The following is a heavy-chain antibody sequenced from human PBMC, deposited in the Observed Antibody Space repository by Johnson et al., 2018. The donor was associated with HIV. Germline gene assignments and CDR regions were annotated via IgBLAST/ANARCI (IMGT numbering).Heavy chain of an antibody. CDR3: AKGRSPRIQLRTWAFDI. D-gene: IGHD5-18*01. J-gene: IGHJ3*02. V-gene: IGHV3-20*04. Sequence: VQLVESGGGVVQAGRSLRLSCAASGFTFNSYATHWVRQAPGKGLEWVSGINWNGGSTGYADSVKGRFTISRDNAKNSLYLQMNSLRAEDTALYYCAKGRSPRIQLRTWAFDIWGQGTMVTVSS. CDR1: GFTFNSYA. CDR2: INWNGGST.